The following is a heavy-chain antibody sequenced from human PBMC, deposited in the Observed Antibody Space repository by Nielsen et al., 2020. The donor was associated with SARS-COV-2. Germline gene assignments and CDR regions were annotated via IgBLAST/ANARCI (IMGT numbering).Heavy chain of an antibody. CDR1: GGSFSGYY. Sequence: GSLRLSCAVYGGSFSGYYWSWIRQPPGKGLEWIGEINHSGSTNYNPSLKSRVTISVDTSKNQFSQKLSSVTAADTAVYYCARPKYPRGAARKEYFQHWGQGTLVTVSS. V-gene: IGHV4-34*01. J-gene: IGHJ1*01. CDR3: ARPKYPRGAARKEYFQH. CDR2: INHSGST. D-gene: IGHD6-6*01.